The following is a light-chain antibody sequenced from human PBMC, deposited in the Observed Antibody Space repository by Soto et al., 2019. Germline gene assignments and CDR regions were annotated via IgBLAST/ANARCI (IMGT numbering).Light chain of an antibody. CDR1: QSISSY. J-gene: IGKJ3*01. CDR3: HQRSTWPFT. Sequence: EIVLTQSPATLSLSPGERATLSCRASQSISSYLAWYQQKPDQAPRLLIYDASNRATGIPARFSGSGSGTDFTLTISSLEPEDFXVXXCHQRSTWPFTFGPGTKVDIK. V-gene: IGKV3-11*01. CDR2: DAS.